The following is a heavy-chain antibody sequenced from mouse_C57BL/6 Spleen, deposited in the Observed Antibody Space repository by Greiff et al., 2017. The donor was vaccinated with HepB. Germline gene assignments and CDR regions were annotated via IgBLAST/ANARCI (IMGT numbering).Heavy chain of an antibody. D-gene: IGHD2-12*01. V-gene: IGHV5-17*01. CDR1: GFTFSDYG. Sequence: EVKLVESGGGLVKPGGSLKLSCAASGFTFSDYGMHWVRQAPEKGLEWVAYISSGSSTIYYADTVKGRFTISRDNAKNTLFLQMTSLRSEDTAMYYCARRRRKGVDYFDYWGQGTTLTVSS. J-gene: IGHJ2*01. CDR3: ARRRRKGVDYFDY. CDR2: ISSGSSTI.